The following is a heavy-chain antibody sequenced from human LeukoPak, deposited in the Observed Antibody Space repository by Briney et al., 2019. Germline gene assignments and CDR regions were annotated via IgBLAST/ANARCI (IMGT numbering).Heavy chain of an antibody. CDR1: GGSISSYY. CDR3: ARLAAAGTEVND. D-gene: IGHD6-13*01. Sequence: SETLSFTCTGSGGSISSYYWSWIRQPPGKGLEGRGYIYYSGSTNYNLSLKSRVTISVDTSKNQFSLKLGPVTAADTAVYYCARLAAAGTEVNDWGQGTLVTVSS. V-gene: IGHV4-59*08. J-gene: IGHJ4*02. CDR2: IYYSGST.